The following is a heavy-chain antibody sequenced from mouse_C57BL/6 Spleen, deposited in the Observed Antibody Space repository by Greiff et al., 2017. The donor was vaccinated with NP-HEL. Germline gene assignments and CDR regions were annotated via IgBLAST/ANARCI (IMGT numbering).Heavy chain of an antibody. V-gene: IGHV1-15*01. CDR3: TTDDGYYFDY. J-gene: IGHJ2*01. CDR2: IDPETGGT. CDR1: GYTFTDYE. D-gene: IGHD2-12*01. Sequence: QVQLQQSGAELVRPGASVTLSCKASGYTFTDYEMHWVKQTPVHGLEWIGAIDPETGGTAYNQKFKGKAILTADKSSSTAYMELRSLTSEDSAVYYCTTDDGYYFDYWGQGTTLTVSS.